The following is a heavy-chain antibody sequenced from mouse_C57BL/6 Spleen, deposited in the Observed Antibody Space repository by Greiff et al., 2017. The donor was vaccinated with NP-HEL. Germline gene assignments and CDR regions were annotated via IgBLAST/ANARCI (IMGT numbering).Heavy chain of an antibody. CDR1: GFNIKDDY. CDR3: TTVVANAMDY. CDR2: IDPETGVP. J-gene: IGHJ4*01. D-gene: IGHD1-1*01. V-gene: IGHV14-4*01. Sequence: VQLQQSGAELVRPGASVKLSCTASGFNIKDDYMHWVKQRPEQGLEWIGWIDPETGVPEYASQFQGKATLTADTSSNTAYLQLRSLTSADTAVYYCTTVVANAMDYWGQGTSVTVSS.